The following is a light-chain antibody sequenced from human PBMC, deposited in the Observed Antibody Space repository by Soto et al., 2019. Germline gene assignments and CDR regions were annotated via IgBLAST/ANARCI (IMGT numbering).Light chain of an antibody. Sequence: EIVMTQSPATLSVSPGERATLSCRASQSVSNNLAWYQKKPGQAPRLLIYGASTRATGIPARFSGGGSGTXXTLXISSLQSEDFAVYXCQQYNNWWTFGQGTRVEIK. J-gene: IGKJ1*01. CDR1: QSVSNN. CDR2: GAS. V-gene: IGKV3-15*01. CDR3: QQYNNWWT.